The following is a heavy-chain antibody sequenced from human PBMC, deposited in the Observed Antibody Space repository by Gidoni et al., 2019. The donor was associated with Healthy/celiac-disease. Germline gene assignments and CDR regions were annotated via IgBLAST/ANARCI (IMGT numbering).Heavy chain of an antibody. CDR3: ARVDYGSGGFDY. CDR2: IYYSGST. D-gene: IGHD3-10*01. Sequence: QLQLQESGPGLVKPSETLSLTCTVSGGSISSSSYYWGWIRQPPGKGLEWIGSIYYSGSTYYNPSLKSRVTISVDTSKNQFSLKLSSVTAADTAVYYCARVDYGSGGFDYWGQGTLVTVSS. V-gene: IGHV4-39*01. J-gene: IGHJ4*02. CDR1: GGSISSSSYY.